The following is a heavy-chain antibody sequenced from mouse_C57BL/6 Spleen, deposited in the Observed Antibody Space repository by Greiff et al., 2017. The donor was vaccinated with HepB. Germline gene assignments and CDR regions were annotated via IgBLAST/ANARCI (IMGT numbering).Heavy chain of an antibody. J-gene: IGHJ4*01. Sequence: EVQLQQSGPVLVKPGASVKMSCKASGYTFTDYYMNWVKQSHGKSLEWIGVINPYNGGTSYNQKFKGKATLTADKSSSTAYMELNSLTSENSAVYYCARRNYHYAMDYWGQGTSVTVSS. CDR3: ARRNYHYAMDY. CDR2: INPYNGGT. V-gene: IGHV1-19*01. D-gene: IGHD2-1*01. CDR1: GYTFTDYY.